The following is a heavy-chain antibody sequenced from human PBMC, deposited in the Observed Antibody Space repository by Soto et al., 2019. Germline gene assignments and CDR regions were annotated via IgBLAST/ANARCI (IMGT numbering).Heavy chain of an antibody. CDR3: AKDVAAAGTIHY. Sequence: GGSLRLSCAASGFTFSRYSMNWVRQAPGKGLEWVSSISSSTTYMYYADSVKGRFTISRDNAKNSLYLQMNSLRAEDTSVYYCAKDVAAAGTIHYWGQGTLVTVSS. CDR2: ISSSTTYM. CDR1: GFTFSRYS. V-gene: IGHV3-21*01. J-gene: IGHJ4*02. D-gene: IGHD6-13*01.